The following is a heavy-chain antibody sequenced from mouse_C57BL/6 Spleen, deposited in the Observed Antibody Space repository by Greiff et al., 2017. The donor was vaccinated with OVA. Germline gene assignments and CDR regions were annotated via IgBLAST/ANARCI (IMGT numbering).Heavy chain of an antibody. D-gene: IGHD2-3*01. Sequence: QVQLQQSGAELVKPGASVKMSCKASGYTFTSYWITWVKQRPGQGLEWIGDIYPGSGSTNYNEKFKSKATLTVDTSSSTAYMQLSSLTSEDSAVYYCAGEAISYGDDGYYNYWGQGTTLTVSS. J-gene: IGHJ2*01. V-gene: IGHV1-55*01. CDR2: IYPGSGST. CDR1: GYTFTSYW. CDR3: AGEAISYGDDGYYNY.